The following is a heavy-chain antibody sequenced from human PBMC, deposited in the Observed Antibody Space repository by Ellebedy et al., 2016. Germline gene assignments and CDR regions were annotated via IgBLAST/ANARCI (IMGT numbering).Heavy chain of an antibody. CDR1: AYTFTSYD. J-gene: IGHJ4*02. CDR3: AKTSGWGYGEN. Sequence: ASVKVSCXASAYTFTSYDINWVRQPPGQGLEWMGFVNTFSGNTKFAQKFQGRVSMTTDSSTHTAYMDLRSLRSDDTAMYYCAKTSGWGYGENWGQGTLVTVSS. D-gene: IGHD3-10*01. CDR2: VNTFSGNT. V-gene: IGHV1-18*01.